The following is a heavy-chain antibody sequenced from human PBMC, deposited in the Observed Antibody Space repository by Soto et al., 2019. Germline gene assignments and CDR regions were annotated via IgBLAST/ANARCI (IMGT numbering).Heavy chain of an antibody. V-gene: IGHV3-53*05. CDR2: IYSHGDT. Sequence: EVRLVETGGDLIQPGGSLRLSCAVSGFTVSNNYMYWVRQPPGKGLEWVSLIYSHGDTRYADSVRGRFTVSRDNSKNTLYLQMTSLRSEDTAVYYCARKTDSGGNGGFWGQGTLVTVSS. J-gene: IGHJ4*02. CDR1: GFTVSNNY. CDR3: ARKTDSGGNGGF. D-gene: IGHD2-15*01.